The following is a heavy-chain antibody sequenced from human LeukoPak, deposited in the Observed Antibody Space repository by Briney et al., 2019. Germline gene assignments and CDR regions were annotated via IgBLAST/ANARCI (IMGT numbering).Heavy chain of an antibody. V-gene: IGHV3-23*01. CDR3: ATPLDYYDRSDSHQGGD. CDR2: ISGSGLST. D-gene: IGHD3-22*01. Sequence: GGSLRLSCAASGFIFSSYAMSWVRQAPGKGLEWVSTISGSGLSTYYADSVKGRFTISRDNSNNTLYLQMSSLRVEDTAVYYCATPLDYYDRSDSHQGGDWGQGTLVTVSS. CDR1: GFIFSSYA. J-gene: IGHJ4*02.